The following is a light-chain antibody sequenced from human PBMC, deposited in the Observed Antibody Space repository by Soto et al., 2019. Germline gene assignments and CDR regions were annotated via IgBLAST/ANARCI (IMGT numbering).Light chain of an antibody. CDR3: SSSTTSSTLEVL. CDR1: SSDVGDYNY. CDR2: DVT. J-gene: IGLJ2*01. Sequence: QSALTQPASVSGSPGQSITISCSGTSSDVGDYNYVSWYQQHPGKAPKLLIYDVTNRPSGISHRFPDSKSGNTASLTISGVQAEDEAVYYCSSSTTSSTLEVLFGGGTKLTVL. V-gene: IGLV2-14*01.